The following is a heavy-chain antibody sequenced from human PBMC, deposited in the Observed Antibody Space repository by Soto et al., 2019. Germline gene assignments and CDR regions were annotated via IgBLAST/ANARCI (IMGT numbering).Heavy chain of an antibody. J-gene: IGHJ4*02. V-gene: IGHV3-23*01. D-gene: IGHD1-26*01. CDR3: AKDGDGKGDY. CDR2: LGGSTGRA. CDR1: GFTFSFYI. Sequence: EVQLLESGEGWLKPGGSLTLPCETSGFTFSFYIRTGARQAPGKGLEWISSLGGSTGRAWYADSVKGRFTISRDISQNVLYLQMNSLRGDDTAVYFCAKDGDGKGDYWGQGTLVTVSS.